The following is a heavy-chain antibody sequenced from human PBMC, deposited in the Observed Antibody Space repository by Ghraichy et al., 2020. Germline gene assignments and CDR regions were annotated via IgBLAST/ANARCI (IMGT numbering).Heavy chain of an antibody. J-gene: IGHJ4*02. Sequence: SGPTLVKPTQTLTLTCTFSGFSLSTSGVGVGWIRQPPGKALEWLALIYWDDDKRYSPSLKSRLTITKDTSKNQVVLTMTNMDPVDTATYYCALYYDYVWGSYRYSADYWGQGTLVTVSS. V-gene: IGHV2-5*02. CDR1: GFSLSTSGVG. D-gene: IGHD3-16*02. CDR2: IYWDDDK. CDR3: ALYYDYVWGSYRYSADY.